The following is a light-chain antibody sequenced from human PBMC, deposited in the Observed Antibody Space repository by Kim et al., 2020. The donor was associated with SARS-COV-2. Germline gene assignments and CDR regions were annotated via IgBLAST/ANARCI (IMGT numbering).Light chain of an antibody. CDR2: GKN. CDR1: SLRSYY. J-gene: IGLJ1*01. CDR3: NNRDSSGNHDL. V-gene: IGLV3-19*01. Sequence: ALGQTVSSKRQEDSLRSYYATRYQQKPGQATVLVIYGKNNRPLGSTDRFSGYSSGKTASLTITGAKEEDEADYYCNNRDSSGNHDLFGTGTKVTVL.